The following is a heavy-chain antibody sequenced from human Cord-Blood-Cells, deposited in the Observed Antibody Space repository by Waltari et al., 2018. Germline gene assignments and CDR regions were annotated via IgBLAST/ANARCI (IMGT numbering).Heavy chain of an antibody. CDR3: ARDNSSGSYVIDY. Sequence: QVQLVQSGAEVKKPGASVKVSCKASGYTFTGYYLPWVRQAPGQGLEWMGWINPNSGGTNYAQKFQGWVTMTRDTSISTAYMELSRLRSDDTAVYYCARDNSSGSYVIDYWGQGTLVTVSS. D-gene: IGHD1-26*01. CDR2: INPNSGGT. CDR1: GYTFTGYY. J-gene: IGHJ4*02. V-gene: IGHV1-2*04.